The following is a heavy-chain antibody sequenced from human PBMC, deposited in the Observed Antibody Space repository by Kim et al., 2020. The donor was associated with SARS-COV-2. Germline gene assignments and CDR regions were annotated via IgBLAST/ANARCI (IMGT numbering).Heavy chain of an antibody. D-gene: IGHD6-6*01. CDR1: GFTFSNYA. J-gene: IGHJ4*02. Sequence: GGSLRLSCAASGFTFSNYAMSWVRQAPGKGLQLVSGISGGGGSSTYFAESVKGRFSISRDDSKNTLYLQIDTLRPDDTAVYYCARRLENVASRPLVFWGQGTLLTVSA. CDR3: ARRLENVASRPLVF. CDR2: ISGGGGSST. V-gene: IGHV3-23*01.